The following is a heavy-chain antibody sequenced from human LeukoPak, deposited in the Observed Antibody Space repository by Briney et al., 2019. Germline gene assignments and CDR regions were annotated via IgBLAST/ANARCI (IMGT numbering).Heavy chain of an antibody. CDR1: GGSISSYY. V-gene: IGHV4-59*01. CDR2: SYYSGST. Sequence: ASETLSLTCTVSGGSISSYYWSWIRQPPGKGLEWVGYSYYSGSTNYNPSVRSRVTKSVDTSKTQFSLKLSSVPAADTAGYYCARIPRLGYCSSTSCRPYYYYYMDVWGKGTTVTVSS. CDR3: ARIPRLGYCSSTSCRPYYYYYMDV. J-gene: IGHJ6*03. D-gene: IGHD2-2*01.